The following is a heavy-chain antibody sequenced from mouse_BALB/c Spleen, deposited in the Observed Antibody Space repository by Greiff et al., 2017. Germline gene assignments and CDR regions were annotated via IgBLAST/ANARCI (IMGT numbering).Heavy chain of an antibody. D-gene: IGHD1-2*01. CDR2: IDPETGGT. J-gene: IGHJ2*01. CDR1: GYTFTDYE. CDR3: TPYYGYGY. V-gene: IGHV1-15*01. Sequence: QVQLQQSGAELVRPGASVTLSCKASGYTFTDYEMHWVKQTPVHGLEWIGAIDPETGGTAYNQKFKGKATLTADKSSSTAYMELRSLTSEDSAVYYCTPYYGYGYWGQGTTLTVSS.